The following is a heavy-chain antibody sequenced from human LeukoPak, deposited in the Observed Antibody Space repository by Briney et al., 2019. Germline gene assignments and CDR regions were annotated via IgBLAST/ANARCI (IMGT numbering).Heavy chain of an antibody. V-gene: IGHV3-30*18. CDR3: AKGGYSGVYYYGMDV. J-gene: IGHJ6*02. CDR2: ISYDGSNK. D-gene: IGHD2-15*01. CDR1: GFTFSSYS. Sequence: GGSLRLSCAASGFTFSSYSMHWVRQAPGKGLEWVAVISYDGSNKCYADSVKGRFTISRDNSKNTLYLQMNSLRAEDTAVYYCAKGGYSGVYYYGMDVWGQGTTVTVSS.